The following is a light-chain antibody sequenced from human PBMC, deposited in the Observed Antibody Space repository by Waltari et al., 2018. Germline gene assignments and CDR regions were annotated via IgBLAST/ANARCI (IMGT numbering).Light chain of an antibody. CDR1: QSVGTS. V-gene: IGKV3-20*01. CDR2: GAS. CDR3: QHYVRLPAT. Sequence: LTQSPGTLSLSPGERATLACRASQSVGTSLAWYQQKPGQAPRLLIYGASRRATGIPDRFSGSGSGTDFSLTISRLEPEDFAVYYCQHYVRLPATFGQGTKVEI. J-gene: IGKJ1*01.